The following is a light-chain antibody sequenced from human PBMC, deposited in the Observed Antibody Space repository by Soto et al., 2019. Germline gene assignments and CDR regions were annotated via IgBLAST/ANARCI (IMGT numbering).Light chain of an antibody. CDR2: AAS. CDR3: LKYGSSPGWT. Sequence: DIVLTQSPGTLSLSPRERATLSCRASQTVDSNFLAWYQQKPGQAPRLLIYAASTRATGIPDRFSGSGSGTDFTLTIGRLDPEDFAVYYCLKYGSSPGWTFGPGTKVDIK. V-gene: IGKV3-20*01. J-gene: IGKJ1*01. CDR1: QTVDSNF.